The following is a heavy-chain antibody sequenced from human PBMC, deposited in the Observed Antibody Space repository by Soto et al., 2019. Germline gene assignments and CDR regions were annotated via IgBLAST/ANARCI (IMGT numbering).Heavy chain of an antibody. CDR3: ARERIFDNSGLFDC. Sequence: QVQLRESGPGLVKPSGTLSLTCAVSGASISSNNWWSWVRQTPGKGLEWIGEIDNSGSTNYNPSLKSRVTMSVDKSKNQFSLRLSSVTAADTAVYYCARERIFDNSGLFDCWGQGTLVTVSS. CDR1: GASISSNNW. J-gene: IGHJ4*02. D-gene: IGHD3-22*01. V-gene: IGHV4-4*02. CDR2: IDNSGST.